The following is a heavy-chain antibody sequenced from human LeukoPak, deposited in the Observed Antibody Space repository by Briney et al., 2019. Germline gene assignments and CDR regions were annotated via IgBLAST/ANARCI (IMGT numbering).Heavy chain of an antibody. CDR3: ATLDGYNTKFDY. V-gene: IGHV1-69*04. CDR2: IIPILGIA. J-gene: IGHJ4*02. Sequence: SVKVSCKASGGTFSSYAISWVRQAPGQGLEWMGRIIPILGIANYAQKFQGRVTITADKSTSTAYMELSSLRSKDTAVYYCATLDGYNTKFDYWGQGTLVTVSS. D-gene: IGHD5-24*01. CDR1: GGTFSSYA.